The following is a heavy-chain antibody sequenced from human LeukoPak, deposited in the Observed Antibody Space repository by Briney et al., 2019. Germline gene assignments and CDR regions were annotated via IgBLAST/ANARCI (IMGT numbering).Heavy chain of an antibody. CDR1: GFTFSSYS. Sequence: GSLRLSCAASGFTFSSYSMNWVRQAPGKGLEWVAVIWYDGSNKYYADSVKGRFTISRDNSKNTLYLQMNSLRAEDTAVYYCARDRSYYYYGMDVWGQGTTVTVSS. V-gene: IGHV3-33*08. CDR3: ARDRSYYYYGMDV. J-gene: IGHJ6*02. CDR2: IWYDGSNK.